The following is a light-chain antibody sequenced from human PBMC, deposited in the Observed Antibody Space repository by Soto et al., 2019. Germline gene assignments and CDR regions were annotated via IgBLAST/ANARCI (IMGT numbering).Light chain of an antibody. J-gene: IGKJ1*01. V-gene: IGKV1-5*01. CDR3: QQYNSYWGT. CDR1: QSISSW. CDR2: DAS. Sequence: DIQMTQSPSTLSASVGERVTITCRASQSISSWLAWYQQKQGKAPKLLIYDASSLESGVPSRFSGSGSGTEFTLTISSLQPDDFASYYCQQYNSYWGTFGQGTKVDIK.